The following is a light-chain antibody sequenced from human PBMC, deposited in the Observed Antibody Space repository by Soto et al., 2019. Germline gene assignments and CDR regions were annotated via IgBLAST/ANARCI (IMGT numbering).Light chain of an antibody. CDR3: QHLNSYPLT. J-gene: IGKJ4*01. CDR1: QSISSY. CDR2: AAS. V-gene: IGKV1-9*01. Sequence: DIQSTQSPSFLSASVEDRVTITCRASQSISSYLDWYQQKPGKAPRLLIYAASTLQSEVPSRFSGSGSGTEFTLTISSLQPEDFATYYCQHLNSYPLTFGGGTKVEIK.